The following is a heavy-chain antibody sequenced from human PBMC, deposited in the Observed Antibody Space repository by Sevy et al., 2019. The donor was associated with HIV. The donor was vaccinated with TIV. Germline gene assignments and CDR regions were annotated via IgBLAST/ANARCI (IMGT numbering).Heavy chain of an antibody. D-gene: IGHD6-19*01. CDR3: ASGSGWDDYFDY. V-gene: IGHV4-31*03. CDR2: IYYSGST. CDR1: GGSISSGGYY. Sequence: SETLSLTCTVSGGSISSGGYYWSWIRQHPGKGLEWIGYIYYSGSTYYNPSLKSRVTISVDTSKNQFSLKLSAVTAADTAVYYCASGSGWDDYFDYWGQGTLVTVS. J-gene: IGHJ4*02.